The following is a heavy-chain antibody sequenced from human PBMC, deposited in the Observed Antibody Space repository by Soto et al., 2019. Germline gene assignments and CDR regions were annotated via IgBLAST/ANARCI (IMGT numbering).Heavy chain of an antibody. Sequence: KASETLSLTCAVYGGSFSGYYWSWIRQPPGKGLEWIGEINHSGSTNYNPSLKSRVTTSVDTSKNQFSLKLSSVTAADTAVYYCASKGTYQLLSFDYWGQGTLVTVSS. J-gene: IGHJ4*02. CDR3: ASKGTYQLLSFDY. D-gene: IGHD2-2*01. CDR1: GGSFSGYY. V-gene: IGHV4-34*01. CDR2: INHSGST.